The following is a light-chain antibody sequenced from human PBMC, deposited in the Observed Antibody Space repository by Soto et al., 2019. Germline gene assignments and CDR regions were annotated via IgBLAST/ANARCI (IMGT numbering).Light chain of an antibody. CDR2: GAS. Sequence: EIVLTQSPAILSASPGERATLSCRASQTVSDNLAWYQQKPGQSPRLLIYGASTRATDIPVRFSGSGSGTEFTLTITSLQSEDFAVYYCHQYNIWPHLYTFGQGPKL. CDR1: QTVSDN. CDR3: HQYNIWPHLYT. V-gene: IGKV3-15*01. J-gene: IGKJ2*01.